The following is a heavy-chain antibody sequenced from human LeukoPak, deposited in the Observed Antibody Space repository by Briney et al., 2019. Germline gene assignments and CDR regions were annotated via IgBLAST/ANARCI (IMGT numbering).Heavy chain of an antibody. D-gene: IGHD6-19*01. CDR2: INPNSGGT. Sequence: GASVKVSCKASGYTFTGYYMHWVRQAPGQGLEWMGWINPNSGGTNYAQKFQGRVTMTRDTSISTAYMELSRLRSDDTAVYYCARGRGDWVAVAGTADYWGQGTLVTVSS. J-gene: IGHJ4*02. CDR1: GYTFTGYY. V-gene: IGHV1-2*02. CDR3: ARGRGDWVAVAGTADY.